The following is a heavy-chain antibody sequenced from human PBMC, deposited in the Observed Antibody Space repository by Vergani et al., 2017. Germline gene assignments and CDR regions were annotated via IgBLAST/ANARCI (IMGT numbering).Heavy chain of an antibody. Sequence: QLQLQESGPGLVKPSETLSLTCTVSGGSISSSSYYWGWIRQPPGKGLEWIGSIYYSGSTYYNPSLKSRVTISVDTSKNQFSLKLSSVTAADTAVYYCARPGIRYFDWSTRGRFWFDPWGQGTLVTVSS. D-gene: IGHD3-9*01. CDR1: GGSISSSSYY. CDR2: IYYSGST. CDR3: ARPGIRYFDWSTRGRFWFDP. J-gene: IGHJ5*02. V-gene: IGHV4-39*01.